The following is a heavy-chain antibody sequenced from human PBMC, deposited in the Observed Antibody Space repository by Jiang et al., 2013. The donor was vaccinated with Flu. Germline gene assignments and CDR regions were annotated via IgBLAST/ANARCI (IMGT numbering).Heavy chain of an antibody. V-gene: IGHV1-69*04. D-gene: IGHD3-22*01. CDR3: ARDLGTYDSSGYYVKTLDY. Sequence: GAEVKKPGSSVKVSCKASGGTFSSYTISWVRQAPGQGLEWMGRIIPILGIANYAQKFQGRVTITADRSTSTAYMELSSLRSEDTAVYYCARDLGTYDSSGYYVKTLDYWGQGTLVTVSS. CDR2: IIPILGIA. J-gene: IGHJ4*02. CDR1: GGTFSSYT.